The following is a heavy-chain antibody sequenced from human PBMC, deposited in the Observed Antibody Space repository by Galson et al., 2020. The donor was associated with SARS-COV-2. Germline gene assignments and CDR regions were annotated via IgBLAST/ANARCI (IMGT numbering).Heavy chain of an antibody. V-gene: IGHV1-3*01. CDR2: INAGNGNT. Sequence: ASVKVSCKASGYTFTSYAMHWVRQAPGQRLKWMGWINAGNGNTKYSQKFQGRVTITRDTSASTAYMELSSLRSEDTAVYYCASQVITIFGVAINYYYMDVWGKGTTVTVSS. CDR1: GYTFTSYA. D-gene: IGHD3-3*01. J-gene: IGHJ6*03. CDR3: ASQVITIFGVAINYYYMDV.